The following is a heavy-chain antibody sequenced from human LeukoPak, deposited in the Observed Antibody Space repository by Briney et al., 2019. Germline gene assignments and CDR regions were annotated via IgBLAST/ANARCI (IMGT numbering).Heavy chain of an antibody. CDR2: ITSSGASA. CDR3: VKDEDLYSPTWYLFED. CDR1: VFTFSSYA. V-gene: IGHV3-23*01. Sequence: GGSLRLSCVASVFTFSSYAVTWVRQAPGKGLEWVSGITSSGASAYYAASVKGRFTVSRDNSENTLYLQINNLSAEDSGTYYSVKDEDLYSPTWYLFEDWGQGTLVTVSS. J-gene: IGHJ4*02. D-gene: IGHD5-12*01.